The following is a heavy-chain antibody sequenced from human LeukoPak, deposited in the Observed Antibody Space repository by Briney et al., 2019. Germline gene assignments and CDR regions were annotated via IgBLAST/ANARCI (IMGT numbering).Heavy chain of an antibody. J-gene: IGHJ4*02. V-gene: IGHV3-7*01. Sequence: GGSLRLSCVASGFSFKSNWMTWVRQAPGKGLEWVANIKQDESEKYYVDSVKGRFTISRDNAKNSLFPQMDSLRADDTAVYYCVRPRGNGWYDLDYWGQGTLVTVSS. CDR3: VRPRGNGWYDLDY. D-gene: IGHD6-19*01. CDR2: IKQDESEK. CDR1: GFSFKSNW.